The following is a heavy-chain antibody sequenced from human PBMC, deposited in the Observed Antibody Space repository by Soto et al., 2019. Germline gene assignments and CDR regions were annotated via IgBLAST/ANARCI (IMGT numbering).Heavy chain of an antibody. CDR1: GGSISSYY. V-gene: IGHV4-59*08. Sequence: LSLTCTVSGGSISSYYWSWIRQPPGKGLEWIGYIYYSGSTNYNPSLKSRATISVDTSKNQFSLKLNSMTAADTAVYYCARHNYGSGSTYFDYWGQGTLVTVSS. CDR3: ARHNYGSGSTYFDY. J-gene: IGHJ4*02. D-gene: IGHD3-10*01. CDR2: IYYSGST.